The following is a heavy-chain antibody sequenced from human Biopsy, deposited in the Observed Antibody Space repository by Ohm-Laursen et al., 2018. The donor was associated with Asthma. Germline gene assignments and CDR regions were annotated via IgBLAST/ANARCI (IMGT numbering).Heavy chain of an antibody. J-gene: IGHJ4*02. Sequence: SLRLSCTASGFTFSSYGMHWVRQAPGKGLEWVAVIWYDGSNKYYADSEKGRFTISRDNSKNTLYLQMNSLRAEDTAVYYCARDPAGYYYFDYWGQGTLVTVSS. CDR1: GFTFSSYG. V-gene: IGHV3-33*01. CDR3: ARDPAGYYYFDY. D-gene: IGHD3-22*01. CDR2: IWYDGSNK.